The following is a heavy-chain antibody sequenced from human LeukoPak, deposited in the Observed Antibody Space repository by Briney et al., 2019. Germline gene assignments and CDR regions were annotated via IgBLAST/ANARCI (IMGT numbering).Heavy chain of an antibody. CDR3: ARRTGTTDDGDFDY. CDR1: GGSFSGYY. J-gene: IGHJ4*02. D-gene: IGHD1-1*01. Sequence: SETLSLTCAVYGGSFSGYYWSWIRQPPGKGLEWIGEINHSGSTNYNPSLKSRVTISVDTSKNQFSLKLSSVTAVDTAVYYCARRTGTTDDGDFDYWGQGTLVTVSS. V-gene: IGHV4-34*01. CDR2: INHSGST.